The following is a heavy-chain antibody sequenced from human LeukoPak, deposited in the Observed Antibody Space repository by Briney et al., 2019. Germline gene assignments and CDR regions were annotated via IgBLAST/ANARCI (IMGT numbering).Heavy chain of an antibody. D-gene: IGHD2-2*01. CDR1: GGSISSSSYD. CDR2: IYYSGST. Sequence: SETLSLTCTVSGGSISSSSYDGGGLRQPPGRGREWIGSIYYSGSTYYNPSLKRRVTISVDTSKNQFSLKLSSVTAADTAVYYCARDASSTRFDAFDIWGQATMVTVSS. CDR3: ARDASSTRFDAFDI. V-gene: IGHV4-39*07. J-gene: IGHJ3*02.